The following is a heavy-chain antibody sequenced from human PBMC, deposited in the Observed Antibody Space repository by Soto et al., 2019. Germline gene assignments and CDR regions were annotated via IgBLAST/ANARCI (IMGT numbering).Heavy chain of an antibody. Sequence: SETLSLTCTVSGGSISSYYWSWIRQPPGKGLEWIGYIYYSGSTNYNPSLKSRVTISVDTSKNQFSLKLSSVTAADTAVYYCARVLGVLEWLPPGWFDPWGQGTLVTVSS. CDR1: GGSISSYY. V-gene: IGHV4-59*01. CDR2: IYYSGST. D-gene: IGHD3-3*01. J-gene: IGHJ5*02. CDR3: ARVLGVLEWLPPGWFDP.